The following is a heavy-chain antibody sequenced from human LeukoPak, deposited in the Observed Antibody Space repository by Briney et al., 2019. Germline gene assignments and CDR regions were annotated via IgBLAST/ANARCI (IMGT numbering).Heavy chain of an antibody. CDR1: GGSMSRYY. V-gene: IGHV4-4*07. D-gene: IGHD3-16*01. J-gene: IGHJ6*02. CDR2: IYTSGST. CDR3: ARTPYCPRVWGSGMDV. Sequence: PADPLTLPCTVTGGSMSRYYWSWIREPAGKGLEWIGRIYTSGSTNYNPSLKSRVTMSVDTSKNQFSLKLSSVTAADTAVYYCARTPYCPRVWGSGMDVWGQGTTVTVSS.